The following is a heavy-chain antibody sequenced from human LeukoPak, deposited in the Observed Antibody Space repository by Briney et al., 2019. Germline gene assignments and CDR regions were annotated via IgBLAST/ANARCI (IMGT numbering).Heavy chain of an antibody. CDR3: ARDDYSNPADY. CDR2: ISYDGSNK. J-gene: IGHJ4*02. CDR1: GFTFSSYG. D-gene: IGHD4-11*01. Sequence: GGSLRLSCAASGFTFSSYGMHWVRQAPGKGLEWVAVISYDGSNKYYADSVKGRFTISRDNAKNSLFLQMNSLRAEDTAVYYCARDDYSNPADYWGQGTLVTVSS. V-gene: IGHV3-30*03.